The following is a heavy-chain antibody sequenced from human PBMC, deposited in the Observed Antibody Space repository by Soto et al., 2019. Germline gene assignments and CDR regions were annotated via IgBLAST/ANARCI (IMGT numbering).Heavy chain of an antibody. CDR2: ISYDGSNK. CDR3: APIDY. CDR1: GFTFSSYA. Sequence: GGSLRLCCAASGFTFSSYAMHWVRQAPGKGLEWVAVISYDGSNKYYADSVKGRFTISRDNSKNTLYLQMNSLRAEDTAVYYCAPIDYWGQGTLVTVSS. J-gene: IGHJ4*02. V-gene: IGHV3-30-3*01.